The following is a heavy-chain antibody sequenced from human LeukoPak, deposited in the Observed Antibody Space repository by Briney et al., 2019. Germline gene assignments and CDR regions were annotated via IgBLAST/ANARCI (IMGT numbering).Heavy chain of an antibody. Sequence: PSETLSLTCSVSGGSVTRSSDYWGWVRQPPGKGLVWIGSVYYTGTTAYNPSLQSRVIISVDMSKEQFPLKITSETAADTALYYCAKHEEDGTVIGAFDYWGQGTLVTVSS. D-gene: IGHD1/OR15-1a*01. J-gene: IGHJ4*02. CDR1: GGSVTRSSDY. CDR2: VYYTGTT. CDR3: AKHEEDGTVIGAFDY. V-gene: IGHV4-39*01.